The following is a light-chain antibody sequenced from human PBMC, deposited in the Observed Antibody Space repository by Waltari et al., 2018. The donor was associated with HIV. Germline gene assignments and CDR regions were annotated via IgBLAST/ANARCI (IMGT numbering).Light chain of an antibody. Sequence: QSALTQPASVSGSPGQSITISCTGTSVDVGGYNFFSWYQQHPGKAPKLIIYEVTYRPSGVSDRFSGSKSGNTASLTISGLQAEDEADYYCCSYTSSNTYDFGTGTTVTVL. CDR3: CSYTSSNTYD. V-gene: IGLV2-14*03. J-gene: IGLJ1*01. CDR2: EVT. CDR1: SVDVGGYNF.